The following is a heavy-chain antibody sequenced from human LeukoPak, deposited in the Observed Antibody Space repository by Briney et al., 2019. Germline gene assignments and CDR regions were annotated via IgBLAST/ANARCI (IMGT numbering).Heavy chain of an antibody. V-gene: IGHV1-2*04. CDR1: GYTFTDYY. D-gene: IGHD2-2*01. J-gene: IGHJ6*02. Sequence: ASVKVSCKASGYTFTDYYIHWVRQAPGQGLEWMGWINPNSGVTNCAQKFQGWVTMTRDTSISTAYMELSSLRSDDTAVYYCARRGPGGDIVVVPSAKVGGGRVDYYYYYGMDVWGQGNTVTVSS. CDR2: INPNSGVT. CDR3: ARRGPGGDIVVVPSAKVGGGRVDYYYYYGMDV.